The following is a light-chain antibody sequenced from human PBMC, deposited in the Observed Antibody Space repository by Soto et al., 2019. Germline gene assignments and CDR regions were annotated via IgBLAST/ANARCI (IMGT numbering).Light chain of an antibody. Sequence: EIVLTQSPATLSLSPGERVTLSCRASQSISRYLAWYQHKPGQAPRILIYDASNRTTAIPARFSGSGSVTDFTLTISSLEPEDFADYYCQQRAKWLTFGGGTKVEIK. J-gene: IGKJ4*01. CDR3: QQRAKWLT. CDR1: QSISRY. CDR2: DAS. V-gene: IGKV3-11*01.